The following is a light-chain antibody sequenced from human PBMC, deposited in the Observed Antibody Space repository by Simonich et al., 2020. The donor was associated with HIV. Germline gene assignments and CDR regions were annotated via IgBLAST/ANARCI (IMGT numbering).Light chain of an antibody. V-gene: IGKV1-5*03. CDR2: KAS. Sequence: DIQLTQSPSTLSASVGDRVTITCRPSQSISILFAWYQHKTGKAPKLLIYKASSLESGVPSRFSGSGSGTEFTLTISSLQPDDFATYYCQQYNSYSLTFGGGTKVEIK. CDR1: QSISIL. J-gene: IGKJ4*01. CDR3: QQYNSYSLT.